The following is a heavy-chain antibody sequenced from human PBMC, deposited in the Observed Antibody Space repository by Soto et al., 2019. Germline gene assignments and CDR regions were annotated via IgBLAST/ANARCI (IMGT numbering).Heavy chain of an antibody. CDR1: GFTFSVYA. J-gene: IGHJ1*01. Sequence: GSLRLSCAASGFTFSVYAMSWVRQAPGKGLEWVSAISSNGGRTFYADSLRGRFTISRDNSKSALYLQMNNLRAEDTAIYYCAKYSELPYEAYLQQWGQGTLVTVSS. CDR3: AKYSELPYEAYLQQ. D-gene: IGHD1-7*01. V-gene: IGHV3-23*01. CDR2: ISSNGGRT.